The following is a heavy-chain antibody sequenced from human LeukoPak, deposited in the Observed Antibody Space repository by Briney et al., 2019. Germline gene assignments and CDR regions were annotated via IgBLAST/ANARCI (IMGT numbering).Heavy chain of an antibody. V-gene: IGHV4-31*03. CDR3: ARHQDDELFDY. CDR2: IYDSGST. Sequence: SETLSLTCTVSGGSISSGGYSWSWIRQHPWKGLEWIGYIYDSGSTYYNPSLKSRVTISVNTSKNQFSLKLSSVTAADTAVYYCARHQDDELFDYWGQGTLVTVSS. D-gene: IGHD1-7*01. CDR1: GGSISSGGYS. J-gene: IGHJ4*02.